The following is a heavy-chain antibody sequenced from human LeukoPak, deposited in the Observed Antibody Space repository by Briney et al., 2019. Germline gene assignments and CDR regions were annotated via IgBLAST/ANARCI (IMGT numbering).Heavy chain of an antibody. D-gene: IGHD1-1*01. V-gene: IGHV3-23*01. CDR3: AKDQTKARYSGRFDY. CDR1: GFTFDDYA. Sequence: PGGSLRLSCAASGFTFDDYAMHWVRQAPGKGLEWVSAISGSGGSTYYADSVKGRFTISRDNSKNTLYLQMNSLRAEDTAVYYCAKDQTKARYSGRFDYWGQGTLVTVSS. J-gene: IGHJ4*02. CDR2: ISGSGGST.